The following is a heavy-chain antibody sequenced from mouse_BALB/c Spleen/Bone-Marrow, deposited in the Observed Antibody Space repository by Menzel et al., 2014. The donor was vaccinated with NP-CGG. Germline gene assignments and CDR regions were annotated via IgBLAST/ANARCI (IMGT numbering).Heavy chain of an antibody. CDR1: GYTFTNYW. J-gene: IGHJ3*01. D-gene: IGHD1-1*01. Sequence: VQRVESGAELAKPGAPVKMSCKASGYTFTNYWMHWVKQRPGQGLEWIGYINPSTGYTEYNQKFKDKATLTADKSSSTAYMQLSSLTSEDSSVFYCTRRAYGGSYGFAYWGQGTLVTVSA. CDR3: TRRAYGGSYGFAY. CDR2: INPSTGYT. V-gene: IGHV1-7*01.